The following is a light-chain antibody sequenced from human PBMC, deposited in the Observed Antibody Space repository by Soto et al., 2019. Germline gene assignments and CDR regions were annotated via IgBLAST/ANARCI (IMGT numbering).Light chain of an antibody. CDR2: GAS. Sequence: DIQMTQSPSSLSASVGDRVTITCRAGQTISSYLNWYQQKPGKAPNLLIYGASSLQSGVPSRFSGSGSGTDFTLTISSLQPEDFATYYCQQSYSTPTFGQGTRLEIK. V-gene: IGKV1-39*01. CDR1: QTISSY. J-gene: IGKJ5*01. CDR3: QQSYSTPT.